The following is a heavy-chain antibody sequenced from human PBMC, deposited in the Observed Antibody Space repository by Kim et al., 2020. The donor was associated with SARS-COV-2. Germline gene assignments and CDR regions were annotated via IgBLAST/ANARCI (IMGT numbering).Heavy chain of an antibody. D-gene: IGHD6-13*01. Sequence: ADSVKGRFTISRDNAKNSLYLQMNSLRAEDTALYYCAKASTRSPTGAFDIWGQGTMVTVSS. V-gene: IGHV3-9*01. J-gene: IGHJ3*02. CDR3: AKASTRSPTGAFDI.